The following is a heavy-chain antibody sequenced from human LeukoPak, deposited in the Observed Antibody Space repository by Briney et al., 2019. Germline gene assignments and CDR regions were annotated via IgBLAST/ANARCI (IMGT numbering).Heavy chain of an antibody. CDR2: IYTSGST. D-gene: IGHD6-13*01. Sequence: SETLSLTCTVSGGSINIGTYYWSWFRQPAGKGLEWIGLIYTSGSTNYNPSLKSRVIISVDTSKNQFSLKLTSVTAADTAVYYCARGTIAADDYYYMDVWGKGTTVTISS. CDR3: ARGTIAADDYYYMDV. V-gene: IGHV4-61*02. J-gene: IGHJ6*03. CDR1: GGSINIGTYY.